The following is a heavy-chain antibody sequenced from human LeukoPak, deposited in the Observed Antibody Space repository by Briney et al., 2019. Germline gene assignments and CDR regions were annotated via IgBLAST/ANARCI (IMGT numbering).Heavy chain of an antibody. CDR1: GYTFTSYY. J-gene: IGHJ4*02. Sequence: ASVKVSCKASGYTFTSYYMHWVRQAPGQGLEWMGIINPSGGSTSYAQKFQGRVTMTRDMSTSTVYMELSSLRSEDTAVYYCARARSSWYWNREFDYWGQGALVTVSS. D-gene: IGHD6-13*01. CDR2: INPSGGST. CDR3: ARARSSWYWNREFDY. V-gene: IGHV1-46*01.